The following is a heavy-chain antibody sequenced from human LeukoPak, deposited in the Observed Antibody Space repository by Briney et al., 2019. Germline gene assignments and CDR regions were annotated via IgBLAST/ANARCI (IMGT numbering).Heavy chain of an antibody. V-gene: IGHV4-30-4*01. CDR2: IYYSGST. CDR1: GGSISSGDYY. CDR3: ARGIVGATLYSWGLQYFDY. D-gene: IGHD1-26*01. Sequence: PSETLSLTCTVSGGSISSGDYYWSWIRQPPGKGLEWIGYIYYSGSTYYNPSLKSRVTISVDKSKNQFSLKLSSVTAADTAVYYCARGIVGATLYSWGLQYFDYWGQGTLVTVSS. J-gene: IGHJ4*02.